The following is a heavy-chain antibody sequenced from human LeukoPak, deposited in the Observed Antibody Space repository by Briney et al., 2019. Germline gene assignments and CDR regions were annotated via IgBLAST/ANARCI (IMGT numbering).Heavy chain of an antibody. J-gene: IGHJ6*03. D-gene: IGHD3-10*01. Sequence: SETLSLTCTVSGGSISSYYWSRIRQPPGKGLEWIGYIYYSGYTNYNPSLKSRVIISVDTSKNQFSLKLSSVTAADTAVYYCARTTMVRGTYYMDVWGKGTTVTISS. V-gene: IGHV4-59*01. CDR1: GGSISSYY. CDR3: ARTTMVRGTYYMDV. CDR2: IYYSGYT.